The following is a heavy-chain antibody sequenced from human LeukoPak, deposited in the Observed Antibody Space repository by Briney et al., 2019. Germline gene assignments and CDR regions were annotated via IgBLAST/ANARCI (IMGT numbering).Heavy chain of an antibody. CDR2: INPSGGST. Sequence: ASVKVSCKAFGYTFTNYYMHWVRQAPGQGLEWMGMINPSGGSTSYTQKFQGRVTMTRDTSTSTVYMEMSSLRSDDTAVYYCATGTSWSFDYWGQGTLVTVSS. CDR3: ATGTSWSFDY. CDR1: GYTFTNYY. J-gene: IGHJ4*02. D-gene: IGHD2-2*01. V-gene: IGHV1-46*01.